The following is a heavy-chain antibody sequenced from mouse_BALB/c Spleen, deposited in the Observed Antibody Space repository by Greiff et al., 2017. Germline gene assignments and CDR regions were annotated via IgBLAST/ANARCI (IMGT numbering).Heavy chain of an antibody. CDR3: AREGNYPYYAMDY. V-gene: IGHV5-9-4*01. CDR1: GFTFSSYA. CDR2: ISSGGSYT. D-gene: IGHD2-1*01. J-gene: IGHJ4*01. Sequence: EVKLVESGGGLVKPGGSLKLSCAASGFTFSSYAMSWVRQSPEKRLEWVAEISSGGSYTYYPDTVTGRFTISRDNAKNTLYLEMSSLRSEDTAMYYCAREGNYPYYAMDYWGQGTSVTVSS.